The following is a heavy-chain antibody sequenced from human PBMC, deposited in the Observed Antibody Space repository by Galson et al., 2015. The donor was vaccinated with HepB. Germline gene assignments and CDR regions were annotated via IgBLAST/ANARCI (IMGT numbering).Heavy chain of an antibody. CDR1: GFTFSSYW. V-gene: IGHV3-7*03. J-gene: IGHJ6*02. Sequence: SLRLSCAASGFTFSSYWMSWVRQAPGKGLEWVANIKQDGSEKYYVDSVKGRFTISRDNAKNSLYLQMNSLRAEDTAVYYCARDPRSWFGYYYYGMDVWGQGTTVTVSS. CDR2: IKQDGSEK. D-gene: IGHD6-13*01. CDR3: ARDPRSWFGYYYYGMDV.